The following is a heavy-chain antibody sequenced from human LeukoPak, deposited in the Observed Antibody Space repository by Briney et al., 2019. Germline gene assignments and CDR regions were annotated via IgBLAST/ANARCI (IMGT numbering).Heavy chain of an antibody. J-gene: IGHJ4*02. V-gene: IGHV4-4*09. CDR1: GGSISSYY. D-gene: IGHD6-19*01. Sequence: SETLSLTCTVSGGSISSYYWSWIRQPPGKGLEWIGYIYTSGSTNCNPSLKSRVTISVDTSKNQFSLKLSSVTAADTAVYYCARLSYSSGGDYWGQGTLVTVSS. CDR2: IYTSGST. CDR3: ARLSYSSGGDY.